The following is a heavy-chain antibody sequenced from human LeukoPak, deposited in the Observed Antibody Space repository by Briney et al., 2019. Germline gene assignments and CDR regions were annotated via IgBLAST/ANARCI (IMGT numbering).Heavy chain of an antibody. CDR3: AREGMGTTFSAWFEP. Sequence: GGSLRLSCAASGFTFSNYGMHWVRQAPGKGLEWVAVVSSDGSIDYYAHSLRGRFTVSRDNSKNTMFLQFNTLRPEDTAVYYCAREGMGTTFSAWFEPWGQGTLVTVSS. V-gene: IGHV3-30*03. CDR1: GFTFSNYG. D-gene: IGHD1-7*01. J-gene: IGHJ5*02. CDR2: VSSDGSID.